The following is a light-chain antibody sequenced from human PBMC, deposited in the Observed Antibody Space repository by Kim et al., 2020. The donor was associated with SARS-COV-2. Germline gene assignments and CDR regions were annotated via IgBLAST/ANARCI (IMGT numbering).Light chain of an antibody. Sequence: VAAGGRGTHTGRASQSVNRNLAWYQQKTGQAPKRLVSEASTRATGTTARFSGAGSGTEFTLASSSLQSDDFAIYYCQQYNKWPPTFGQGTRLEIK. V-gene: IGKV3-15*01. CDR1: QSVNRN. J-gene: IGKJ5*01. CDR3: QQYNKWPPT. CDR2: EAS.